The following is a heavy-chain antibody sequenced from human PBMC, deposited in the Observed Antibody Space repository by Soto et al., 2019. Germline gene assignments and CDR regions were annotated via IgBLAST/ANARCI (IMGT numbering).Heavy chain of an antibody. CDR3: AREGKISGFDL. CDR2: IYYGGST. D-gene: IGHD1-26*01. Sequence: SENPSLTCTVSGGSFSSYYWSWIRQPPGKGLEWIGYIYYGGSTNYIPSLKSRVTISVDRTKNQFSLKLSSVTATDTAVYYCAREGKISGFDLWGQGTLVIAS. CDR1: GGSFSSYY. J-gene: IGHJ5*02. V-gene: IGHV4-59*01.